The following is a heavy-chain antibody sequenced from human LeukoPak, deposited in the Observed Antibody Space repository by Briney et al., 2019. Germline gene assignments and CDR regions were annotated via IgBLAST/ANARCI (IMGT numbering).Heavy chain of an antibody. D-gene: IGHD3/OR15-3a*01. V-gene: IGHV4-39*01. CDR2: IYYSGST. CDR3: ARWRTARTGFDY. Sequence: SETLSLTCTVSGGSISSSSYYWGWIRQPPGKGLEWIGSIYYSGSTYYNPSLKSRVTISVDTSKNQFSLKVISVTAADTAVYYCARWRTARTGFDYWGQGTLVTVSS. CDR1: GGSISSSSYY. J-gene: IGHJ4*02.